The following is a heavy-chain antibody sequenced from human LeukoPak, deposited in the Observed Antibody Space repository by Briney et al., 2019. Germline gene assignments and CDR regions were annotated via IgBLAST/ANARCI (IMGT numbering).Heavy chain of an antibody. V-gene: IGHV3-21*01. CDR1: GFTFSSYS. CDR3: ARDLYYDSSGWSYYFDY. J-gene: IGHJ4*02. CDR2: ISSSSSYI. D-gene: IGHD3-22*01. Sequence: GGSLRLSCAASGFTFSSYSMNWVRQAPGKGLEWVSSISSSSSYIYYADPVKGRFTISRDNAKNSLYLQMNSLRAEDTAVYYCARDLYYDSSGWSYYFDYWGQGTLVTVSS.